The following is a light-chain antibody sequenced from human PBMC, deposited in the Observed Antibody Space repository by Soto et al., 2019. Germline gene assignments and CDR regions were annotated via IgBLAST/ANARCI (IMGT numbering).Light chain of an antibody. CDR3: QLFSSSPPTWT. CDR1: QSISTSY. V-gene: IGKV3-20*01. CDR2: GAS. J-gene: IGKJ1*01. Sequence: EIVLTQSPGTLSLSPGQRASLSCRASQSISTSYLAWYQQKPGQAPRLLIYGASSRAPGIPDRFSGSGSGTDFTLTISRLEPEDFAVYYCQLFSSSPPTWTFRQGTKVDVK.